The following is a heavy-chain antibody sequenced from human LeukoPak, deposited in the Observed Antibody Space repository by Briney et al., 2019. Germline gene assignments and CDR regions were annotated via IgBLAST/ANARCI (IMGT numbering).Heavy chain of an antibody. CDR3: ARKEGPSIAARPIVN. D-gene: IGHD6-6*01. J-gene: IGHJ4*02. V-gene: IGHV4-39*07. CDR2: ISYSGST. CDR1: GGSISSSSYY. Sequence: SETLSLTCTVSGGSISSSSYYWGWIRQPPGKGLEWIGIISYSGSTYYNPSLKSRGTISVDTSKNQFSLRLNSVTAADTAVYYCARKEGPSIAARPIVNWGQGTLVTVSS.